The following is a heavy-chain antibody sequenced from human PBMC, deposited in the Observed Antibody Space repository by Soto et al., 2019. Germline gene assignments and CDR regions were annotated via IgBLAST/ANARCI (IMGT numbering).Heavy chain of an antibody. V-gene: IGHV3-21*01. CDR1: GFTFSSYS. J-gene: IGHJ3*02. D-gene: IGHD5-12*01. Sequence: GGSLRLSCAASGFTFSSYSMNWVRQAPGKGLEWVSSISSSSSYIYYADSVKGRFTISRDNAKNSLYLQMNSLRAEDTAVYYCARDKGIEMATPVAFDIWGQGTSVTVSS. CDR2: ISSSSSYI. CDR3: ARDKGIEMATPVAFDI.